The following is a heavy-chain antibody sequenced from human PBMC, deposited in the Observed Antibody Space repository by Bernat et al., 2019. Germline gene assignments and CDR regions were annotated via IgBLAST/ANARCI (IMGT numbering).Heavy chain of an antibody. CDR1: GGSISSFY. CDR3: ARDRSGSYREYYFDY. J-gene: IGHJ4*02. V-gene: IGHV4-59*01. Sequence: QVQLQESGPGLVKPSETLSLTCTVSGGSISSFYWSWIRQPPGKGLEWIGYISYSGSTNYNPSLKTRVTISVDTSKNQFSLKLSSVTAADTAVYYCARDRSGSYREYYFDYWGQGTLVTVSS. CDR2: ISYSGST. D-gene: IGHD1-26*01.